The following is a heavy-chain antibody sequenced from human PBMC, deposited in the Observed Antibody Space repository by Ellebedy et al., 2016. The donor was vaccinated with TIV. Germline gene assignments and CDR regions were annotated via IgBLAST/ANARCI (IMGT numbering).Heavy chain of an antibody. CDR3: AKDISKLLWFAEGAFDI. CDR2: ISWNSGSI. CDR1: GFTFDDSA. J-gene: IGHJ3*02. D-gene: IGHD3-10*01. Sequence: SLKISCAASGFTFDDSAMHWVRQAPGKGLEWVSGISWNSGSIGYADSVKGRFTISRDNAKNSLYLQMNSLRAEDTALYYCAKDISKLLWFAEGAFDIWGQGTMVTVSS. V-gene: IGHV3-9*01.